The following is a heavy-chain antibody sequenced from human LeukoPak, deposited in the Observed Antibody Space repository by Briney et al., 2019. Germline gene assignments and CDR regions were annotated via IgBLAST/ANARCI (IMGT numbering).Heavy chain of an antibody. CDR2: ISYDGSNK. J-gene: IGHJ4*02. V-gene: IGHV3-30*04. D-gene: IGHD6-13*01. Sequence: PGGSLRLSCAASGFTFSSYAMHWVRQAPGKGLEWVAVISYDGSNKYYADSVKGRFTTSRDNSKNTLYLQMNSLRAEDTAVYYCARSMGSSWYFDYWGQGTLVTVSS. CDR3: ARSMGSSWYFDY. CDR1: GFTFSSYA.